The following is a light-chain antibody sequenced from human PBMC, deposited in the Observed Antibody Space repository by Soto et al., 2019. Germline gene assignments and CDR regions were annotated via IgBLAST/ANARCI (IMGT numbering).Light chain of an antibody. CDR1: QSVSSY. Sequence: EIVLTQSPATLSLSPGERATLSCRASQSVSSYLAWYQQKSGPAARLLINDASNRATGIPARFSGSGSGTDFTLTISSLEPEDFAVYYCQQRSNWPSLTFGGGTKVEIK. V-gene: IGKV3-11*01. J-gene: IGKJ4*01. CDR2: DAS. CDR3: QQRSNWPSLT.